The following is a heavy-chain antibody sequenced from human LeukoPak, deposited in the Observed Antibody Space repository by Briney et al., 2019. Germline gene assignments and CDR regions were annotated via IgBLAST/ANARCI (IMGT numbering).Heavy chain of an antibody. V-gene: IGHV3-7*03. D-gene: IGHD2-15*01. J-gene: IGHJ4*02. Sequence: GGSLRLSCAASGFPFSSYWMTWVGQAPRKGLEWVANRKQDVSEKSYVDSVKGRFTISRDNAKNSLYLKMNSLRAEDTAVYYCARDRGYCSGGSCEYYFDYWGQGTLVTVSS. CDR2: RKQDVSEK. CDR1: GFPFSSYW. CDR3: ARDRGYCSGGSCEYYFDY.